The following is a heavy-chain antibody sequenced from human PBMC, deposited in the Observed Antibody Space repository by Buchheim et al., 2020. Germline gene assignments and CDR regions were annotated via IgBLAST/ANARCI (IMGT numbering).Heavy chain of an antibody. J-gene: IGHJ4*02. D-gene: IGHD6-13*01. CDR2: IYYTGST. V-gene: IGHV4-59*01. CDR3: ARGVRYRSSWYSI. CDR1: GGSISNYY. Sequence: QVQLQESVPGLVNPSETLSLSCTVSGGSISNYYWSWIRQPPGKGLEWIGYIYYTGSTNYNPSLKIRVTISVDTSKNQFSLKLTSVTAADTAVYYCARGVRYRSSWYSIWGQGTL.